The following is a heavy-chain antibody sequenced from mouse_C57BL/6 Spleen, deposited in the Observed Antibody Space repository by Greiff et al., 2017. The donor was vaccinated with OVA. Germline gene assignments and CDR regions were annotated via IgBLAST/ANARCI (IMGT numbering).Heavy chain of an antibody. Sequence: DVKLQESGPGLVKPSQSLSLTCSATGYSITSCYYWNWIRQFPGNQLEWMVYISYDGSNNYNPSLKNRISITRDTSTNQCFLKLNSVTTEDTATYYCALITTVVAPFAYWGQGTLVTVSA. CDR2: ISYDGSN. V-gene: IGHV3-6*01. D-gene: IGHD1-1*01. CDR3: ALITTVVAPFAY. CDR1: GYSITSCYY. J-gene: IGHJ3*01.